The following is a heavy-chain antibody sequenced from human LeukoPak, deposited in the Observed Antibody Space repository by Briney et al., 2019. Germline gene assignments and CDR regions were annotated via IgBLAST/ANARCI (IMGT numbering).Heavy chain of an antibody. D-gene: IGHD6-13*01. CDR2: ISSYSGTI. CDR1: GFNFSSYS. Sequence: PGGSLRLSCAASGFNFSSYSMNWVRQAPGKGLEWVSYISSYSGTILYADSVKGRFTISRDSGKNSLYLQINSLRDEDTAVYYCARAKSIAAAGIFDYWGQGTLVTVSS. J-gene: IGHJ4*02. V-gene: IGHV3-48*02. CDR3: ARAKSIAAAGIFDY.